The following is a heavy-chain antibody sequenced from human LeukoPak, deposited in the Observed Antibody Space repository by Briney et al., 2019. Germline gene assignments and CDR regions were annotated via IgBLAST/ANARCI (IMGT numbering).Heavy chain of an antibody. CDR2: ISGSGGST. Sequence: GGSLRLSCAASGFTFSSYAMSWVRQAPGKGLEWVSAISGSGGSTYYADSVKGRFTISRDNSKNTLYRQMNSLRAEDTAVYYCAKHPLRYFDWLFSKDYFDYWGQGTLVTVSS. D-gene: IGHD3-9*01. V-gene: IGHV3-23*01. J-gene: IGHJ4*02. CDR1: GFTFSSYA. CDR3: AKHPLRYFDWLFSKDYFDY.